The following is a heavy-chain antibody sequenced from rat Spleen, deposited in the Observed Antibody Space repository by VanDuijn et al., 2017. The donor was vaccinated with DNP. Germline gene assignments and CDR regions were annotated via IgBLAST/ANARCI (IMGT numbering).Heavy chain of an antibody. CDR2: IDYDGSGT. CDR3: ARPDY. Sequence: EVQLVESGGGLVQPGGSLKLSCAASGFSFSDYYMAWVRQAPEKGLEWVATIDYDGSGTYYRDTVKGRFTISRDNAKSTLYLQMDSLRSEDTATYYCARPDYWGQGVMVTVSS. V-gene: IGHV5-7*01. J-gene: IGHJ2*01. CDR1: GFSFSDYY.